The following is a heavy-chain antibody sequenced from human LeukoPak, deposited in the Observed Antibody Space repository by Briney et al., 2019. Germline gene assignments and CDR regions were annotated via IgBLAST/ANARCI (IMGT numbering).Heavy chain of an antibody. Sequence: GESLKISCKGSGYSFTNHWIGWVRQMPGKGLEWMGIIYPSDSDTRYSPSFQGQVTISVDKSISTAYLQWSSLKASDTAMYYCARHDSDFWSGYYMDYWGQGTLVTVSS. D-gene: IGHD3-3*01. CDR2: IYPSDSDT. J-gene: IGHJ4*02. V-gene: IGHV5-51*01. CDR3: ARHDSDFWSGYYMDY. CDR1: GYSFTNHW.